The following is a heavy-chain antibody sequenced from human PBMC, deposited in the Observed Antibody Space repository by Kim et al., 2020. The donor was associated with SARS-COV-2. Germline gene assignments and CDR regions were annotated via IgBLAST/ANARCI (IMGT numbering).Heavy chain of an antibody. Sequence: SETLSLTCTVSGGSISSYYWSWIRQPPGKGLEWIGYIYYSGSTNYNPSLKSRVTISVDTSKNQFSLKLSSVTAADTAVYYCARGRGDGYNREFSYWGQGT. CDR2: IYYSGST. V-gene: IGHV4-59*13. CDR1: GGSISSYY. CDR3: ARGRGDGYNREFSY. J-gene: IGHJ4*02. D-gene: IGHD5-12*01.